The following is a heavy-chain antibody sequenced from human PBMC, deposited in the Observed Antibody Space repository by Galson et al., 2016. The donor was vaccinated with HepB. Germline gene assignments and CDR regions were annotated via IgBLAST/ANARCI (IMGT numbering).Heavy chain of an antibody. J-gene: IGHJ4*02. V-gene: IGHV2-5*01. D-gene: IGHD6-19*01. CDR3: ARPQISGLFDS. CDR2: IFSSDDK. Sequence: PALVKPTQTLTLTCTFSGFSLSSDTVGVGWVRQPPGKALEWLALIFSSDDKRYSPSLKSRLTITRGTSENQVVLTMTNMDPLDTAVYYCARPQISGLFDSWGQGTLVTVSS. CDR1: GFSLSSDTVG.